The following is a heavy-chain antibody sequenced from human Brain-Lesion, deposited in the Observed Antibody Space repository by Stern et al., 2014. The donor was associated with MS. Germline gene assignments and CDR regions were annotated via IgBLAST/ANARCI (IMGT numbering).Heavy chain of an antibody. Sequence: VQLVQSGAEVKKPGASVKVSCKTSGYIFTGYYIHWVRQAPGQGLEFMAWINPNTGGTKYAQKFQGRVTMSRDTSISTAYVELSSLTSDDTAVYYCARDQRGITIFGVVTDYYYLGMDVWGQGTTVTVSS. CDR3: ARDQRGITIFGVVTDYYYLGMDV. CDR1: GYIFTGYY. CDR2: INPNTGGT. J-gene: IGHJ6*02. V-gene: IGHV1-2*02. D-gene: IGHD3-3*01.